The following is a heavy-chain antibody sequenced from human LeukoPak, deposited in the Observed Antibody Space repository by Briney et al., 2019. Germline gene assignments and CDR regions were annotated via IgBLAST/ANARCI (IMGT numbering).Heavy chain of an antibody. D-gene: IGHD2-21*02. CDR2: ISYDGTNK. Sequence: GGSLRLSCAASGLTFSSYVMHWVRQAPGKGLEWVAAISYDGTNKNYADSVKGRFTISRDNSKNTLYLQMNSLRAEDTAVYYCAKEYEAYCGGDCYSHFDYWGQGTLVTVSS. J-gene: IGHJ4*02. V-gene: IGHV3-30*18. CDR3: AKEYEAYCGGDCYSHFDY. CDR1: GLTFSSYV.